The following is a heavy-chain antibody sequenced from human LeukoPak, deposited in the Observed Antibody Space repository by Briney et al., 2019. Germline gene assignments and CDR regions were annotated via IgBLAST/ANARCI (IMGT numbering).Heavy chain of an antibody. J-gene: IGHJ4*02. CDR3: ARGDFWSGYSVFDY. CDR1: GGSISSHY. V-gene: IGHV4-59*11. D-gene: IGHD3-3*01. CDR2: TYYSGST. Sequence: SETLSLTCTVSGGSISSHYWSWIRQPPGKGLEWIGYTYYSGSTNYNPSLKSRVTISVDTSKNQFSLKLSSVTAADAAVYYCARGDFWSGYSVFDYWGQGTLVTVSS.